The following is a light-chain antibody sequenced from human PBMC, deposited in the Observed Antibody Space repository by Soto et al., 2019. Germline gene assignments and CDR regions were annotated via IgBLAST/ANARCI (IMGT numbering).Light chain of an antibody. J-gene: IGLJ2*01. CDR3: ATWDDTPRDVV. CDR2: NTT. Sequence: QSVLTQPPSASGTPGQRVPISCSGSSSNIGSNAVNWYQHLPGTAPKLLIYNTTQRPSGAPDRFSGSKSGTSASLAISGLQSEDEADYYCATWDDTPRDVVFGGGTKLTVL. CDR1: SSNIGSNA. V-gene: IGLV1-44*01.